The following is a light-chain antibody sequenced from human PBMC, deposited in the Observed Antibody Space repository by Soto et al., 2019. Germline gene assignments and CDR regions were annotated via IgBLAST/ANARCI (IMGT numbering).Light chain of an antibody. CDR1: QSVSSN. CDR3: QQSNNWPYT. V-gene: IGKV3-15*01. J-gene: IGKJ2*01. Sequence: EIVMTQSPATLSVSPGDRATLSCRASQSVSSNLAWYQQKPGQAPRLLFYGSSTRATGVPARFTGSGSGTDFTLTISSLQSEDFAVYYCQQSNNWPYTFGQGTKLEIK. CDR2: GSS.